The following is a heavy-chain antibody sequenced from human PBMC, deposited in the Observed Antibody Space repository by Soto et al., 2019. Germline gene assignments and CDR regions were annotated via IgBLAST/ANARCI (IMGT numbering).Heavy chain of an antibody. V-gene: IGHV1-69*13. CDR2: IIPIFGTA. Sequence: SVKVSCKASGGTFSSYAISWVRQAPGQGLEWMGGIIPIFGTANYAQKFQGRVTITADESTSTAYMELSSLRSEDTAVYYCARGTIAAAGTPPGHYYGMDVWGQGTTVTVSS. CDR3: ARGTIAAAGTPPGHYYGMDV. D-gene: IGHD6-13*01. J-gene: IGHJ6*02. CDR1: GGTFSSYA.